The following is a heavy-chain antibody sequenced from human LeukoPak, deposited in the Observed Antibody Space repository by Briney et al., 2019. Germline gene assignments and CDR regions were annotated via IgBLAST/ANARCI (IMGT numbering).Heavy chain of an antibody. J-gene: IGHJ4*02. Sequence: PGGSLRLSCAASGFTFSSYAMTWVRQAPGKGLEWISSMSSGSSYIYYADSVRGRFTISRDNAKHSLSLEMNNLRAEDTAMYYCARDRPTGASRVFVVEWGQGTLVTVSS. CDR3: ARDRPTGASRVFVVE. D-gene: IGHD2-15*01. CDR2: MSSGSSYI. CDR1: GFTFSSYA. V-gene: IGHV3-21*01.